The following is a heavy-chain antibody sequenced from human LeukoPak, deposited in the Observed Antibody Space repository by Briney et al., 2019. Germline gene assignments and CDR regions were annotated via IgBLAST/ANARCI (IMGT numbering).Heavy chain of an antibody. CDR2: IYRSGST. CDR3: AKIAAAGHFDY. Sequence: SETLSLTCAVSGGSISSGGYSWSWIRQPPGKGLEWIGYIYRSGSTYYNPSLKSRVTISVDRSKNQFSLKLSSVTAADTAVYYCAKIAAAGHFDYWGQGTLVTVSS. CDR1: GGSISSGGYS. D-gene: IGHD6-13*01. J-gene: IGHJ4*02. V-gene: IGHV4-30-2*01.